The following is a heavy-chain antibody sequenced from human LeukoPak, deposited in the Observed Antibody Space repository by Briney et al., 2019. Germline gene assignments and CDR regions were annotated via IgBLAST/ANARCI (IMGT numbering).Heavy chain of an antibody. J-gene: IGHJ4*02. Sequence: GGSLRLSCAASGFTFSSYWMSWVRQAPGKGLEWVSYISSSGSTIYYADSVKGRFTISRDNAKNSLYLQMNSLRAEDTAVYYCARVYGGKSYYFDYWGQGTLVTVSS. D-gene: IGHD4-23*01. CDR1: GFTFSSYW. CDR3: ARVYGGKSYYFDY. V-gene: IGHV3-48*04. CDR2: ISSSGSTI.